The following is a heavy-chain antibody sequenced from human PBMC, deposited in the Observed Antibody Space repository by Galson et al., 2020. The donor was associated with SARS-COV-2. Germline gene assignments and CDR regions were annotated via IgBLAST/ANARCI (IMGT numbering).Heavy chain of an antibody. CDR1: GGYFSGYY. V-gene: IGHV4-34*01. Sequence: SETLSLTCAVYGGYFSGYYWSWIRQPPGKGLEWIGEINHSGSTHYNPSLKSRVTISVDTSKNQFSLKLSSVTAADTAVYYCARGMYSSGWYGRRNWFDPWGQGTLVTVSS. CDR3: ARGMYSSGWYGRRNWFDP. D-gene: IGHD6-19*01. CDR2: INHSGST. J-gene: IGHJ5*02.